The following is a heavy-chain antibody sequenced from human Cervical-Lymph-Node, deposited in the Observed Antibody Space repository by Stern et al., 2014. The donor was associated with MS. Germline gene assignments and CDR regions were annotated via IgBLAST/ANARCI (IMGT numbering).Heavy chain of an antibody. D-gene: IGHD1-26*01. J-gene: IGHJ6*02. CDR1: PPPPPPPP. V-gene: IGHV1-69*01. CDR3: ARGELKEGLVRGMDV. CDR2: IIPIFGTA. Sequence: QVQLVQSGAEVKKPGSSVKVSPPPPPPPPPPPPTPPARQPPAQGLEWLAGIIPIFGTANYAQKFQGRVTITADESTSTAYMELSSLRSEDTAVYYCARGELKEGLVRGMDVWGQGTTVTVSS.